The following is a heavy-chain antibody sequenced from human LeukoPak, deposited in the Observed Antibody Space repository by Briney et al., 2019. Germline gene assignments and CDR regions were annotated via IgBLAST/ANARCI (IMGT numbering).Heavy chain of an antibody. V-gene: IGHV3-23*01. CDR3: ARHSEGPVNDAFDI. D-gene: IGHD2-2*01. J-gene: IGHJ3*02. CDR1: GFTFRSYA. Sequence: GGSLRLSCAASGFTFRSYAMSWVRQAPGKGLEWVSAISGSGGSTYYADSVRGRFTISRDNSKNTLYLQMNSLRAEDTAVYYCARHSEGPVNDAFDIWGQGTKVTVSS. CDR2: ISGSGGST.